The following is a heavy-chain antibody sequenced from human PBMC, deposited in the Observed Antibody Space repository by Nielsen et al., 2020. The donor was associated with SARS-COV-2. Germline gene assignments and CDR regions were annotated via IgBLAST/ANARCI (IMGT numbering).Heavy chain of an antibody. J-gene: IGHJ6*02. CDR2: ISSSSSYI. CDR1: GFTFSSYS. D-gene: IGHD3-16*01. CDR3: ASGAYMITPRGMDV. Sequence: GGSLRLSCAASGFTFSSYSMNWVRQAPGKGLEWVSSISSSSSYIYYADSVKGRFNISRDNAKNSLYLQMNSLRAEDTAVYYCASGAYMITPRGMDVWGQGTTVTVSS. V-gene: IGHV3-21*01.